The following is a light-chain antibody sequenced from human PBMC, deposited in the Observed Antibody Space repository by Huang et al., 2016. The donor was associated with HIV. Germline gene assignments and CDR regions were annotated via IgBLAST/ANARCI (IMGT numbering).Light chain of an antibody. Sequence: DIQMTQSPSSLSASVGDRVIMTCRESQTITTYLHWYQQRPGKAPKLLSYAASSLQSGVPSRFSGSGSGTDFTLTISSLQPEDFATYYCQQSYSSLLSFGGGTKVAIK. J-gene: IGKJ4*01. V-gene: IGKV1-39*01. CDR2: AAS. CDR1: QTITTY. CDR3: QQSYSSLLS.